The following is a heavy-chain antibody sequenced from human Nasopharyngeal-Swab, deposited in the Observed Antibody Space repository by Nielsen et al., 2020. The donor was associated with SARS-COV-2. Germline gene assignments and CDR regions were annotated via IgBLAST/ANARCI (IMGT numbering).Heavy chain of an antibody. CDR1: GFSFSASG. Sequence: GGSLRLSCAASGFSFSASGMSWVRRAPGKGLEWVSSISIGNSYILYADSVKGRFTISRDNVRESLSLQMNSLTADDTAVYYCARVRYYGSGDYRLHYFDFWGHGTLVTVSS. J-gene: IGHJ4*01. V-gene: IGHV3-21*01. D-gene: IGHD3-10*01. CDR2: ISIGNSYI. CDR3: ARVRYYGSGDYRLHYFDF.